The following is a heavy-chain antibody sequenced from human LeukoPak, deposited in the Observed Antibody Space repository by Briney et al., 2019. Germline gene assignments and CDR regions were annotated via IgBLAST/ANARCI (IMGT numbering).Heavy chain of an antibody. CDR3: ARDYDYVWGSPGSAFDI. CDR1: GYTFTSYG. V-gene: IGHV1-18*01. D-gene: IGHD3-16*01. J-gene: IGHJ3*02. CDR2: ISAYNGNT. Sequence: ASVKVSCKASGYTFTSYGISWVRQAPGQGLEWMGWISAYNGNTNYAQKLQGRVTMTTDTSTSTAYMELRSLRSGDTAVYYCARDYDYVWGSPGSAFDIWGQGTMVTVSS.